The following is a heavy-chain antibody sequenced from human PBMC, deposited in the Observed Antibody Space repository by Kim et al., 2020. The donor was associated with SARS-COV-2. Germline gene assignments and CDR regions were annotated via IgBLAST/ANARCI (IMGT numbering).Heavy chain of an antibody. D-gene: IGHD2-21*01. V-gene: IGHV3-11*06. Sequence: KGRFTISRDNAKNSLYLQMNSLRAEDTAVYYCARDLSYCGGDCYGYYFDYWGQGTLVTVSS. J-gene: IGHJ4*02. CDR3: ARDLSYCGGDCYGYYFDY.